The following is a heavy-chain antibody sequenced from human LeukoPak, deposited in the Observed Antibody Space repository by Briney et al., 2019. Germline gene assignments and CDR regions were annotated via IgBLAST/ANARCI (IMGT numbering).Heavy chain of an antibody. J-gene: IGHJ4*02. V-gene: IGHV3-48*03. CDR2: FSSSGGTI. D-gene: IGHD3-22*01. CDR1: GYTFSSYE. Sequence: PGGSLRLSCAASGYTFSSYEMNWVRQAPGMGLEWVSYFSSSGGTIHYADSVKGRFTISRDNAKNSLYLQMNSLRAEDTAVYYCARDRYYYDSSGYTNWGQGTLVTVSS. CDR3: ARDRYYYDSSGYTN.